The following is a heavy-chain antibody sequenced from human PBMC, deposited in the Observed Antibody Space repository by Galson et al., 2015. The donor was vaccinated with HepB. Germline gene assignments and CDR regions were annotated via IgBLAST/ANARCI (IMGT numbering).Heavy chain of an antibody. CDR2: IIPMFGSG. CDR1: GGTFSSHT. V-gene: IGHV1-69*13. J-gene: IGHJ4*02. D-gene: IGHD3-22*01. Sequence: SVKVSCKAFGGTFSSHTFSWVRQAPGQGLEWMGGIIPMFGSGNHAQKFQGRVTITADESKSTTYMELSSLRSEDTAVYYCARQYDTSGYYPYWGQGTLVTVSS. CDR3: ARQYDTSGYYPY.